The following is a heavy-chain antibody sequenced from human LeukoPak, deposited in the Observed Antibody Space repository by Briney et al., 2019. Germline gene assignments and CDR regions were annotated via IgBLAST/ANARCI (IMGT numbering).Heavy chain of an antibody. CDR3: AKGDGSGSYCLQLGSLDY. CDR2: ISGSGGST. V-gene: IGHV3-23*01. Sequence: GGSLRLSCAASGFTFSSYAMSWVRQAPGKGLEWVSAISGSGGSTYYADSVKGRFTISRDNSKNTLYLQMNSLRAEDTAVYYCAKGDGSGSYCLQLGSLDYWGQGTLVTVSS. J-gene: IGHJ4*02. D-gene: IGHD3-10*01. CDR1: GFTFSSYA.